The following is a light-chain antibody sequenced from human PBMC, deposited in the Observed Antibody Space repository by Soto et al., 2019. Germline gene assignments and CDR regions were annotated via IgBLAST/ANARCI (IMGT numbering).Light chain of an antibody. V-gene: IGLV2-14*01. CDR2: EVS. Sequence: QSALTQSASVSGSPGQSITISCSGTSSDVGGYNYVSWYLQHPGKAPKLMIYEVSNRPSGVSNRFSGSKSGNTASLTISGLQAEDEADYYCRSYTSSSTWVFGGGTKLTVL. J-gene: IGLJ3*02. CDR3: RSYTSSSTWV. CDR1: SSDVGGYNY.